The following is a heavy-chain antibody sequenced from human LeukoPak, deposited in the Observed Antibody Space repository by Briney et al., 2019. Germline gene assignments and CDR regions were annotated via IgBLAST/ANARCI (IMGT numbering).Heavy chain of an antibody. CDR3: ARAYDYVWGSYRPFDY. CDR2: INPSGGST. V-gene: IGHV1-46*01. D-gene: IGHD3-16*02. CDR1: GYTFTSYG. Sequence: ASVKVSCKASGYTFTSYGISWVRQAPGQGLVWMGIINPSGGSTSYAQNFQGRVTMTRDMSTSTVYMELSSLRSEDTAVYYCARAYDYVWGSYRPFDYWGQGTLVTVSS. J-gene: IGHJ4*02.